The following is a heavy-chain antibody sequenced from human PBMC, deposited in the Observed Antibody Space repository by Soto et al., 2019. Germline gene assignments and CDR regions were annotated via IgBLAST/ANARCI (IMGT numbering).Heavy chain of an antibody. CDR2: IYYSGST. CDR3: ARGLLVTTSARFAP. CDR1: GGSISSGGYY. J-gene: IGHJ5*02. D-gene: IGHD5-18*01. Sequence: QVQLQESGPGLVKPSQTLSLTCTVSGGSISSGGYYWSWIRQHPGKGLEWIGYIYYSGSTYYNPSFRSRVTIPVDTSKNQSSLKLRSVTAAATAVYYCARGLLVTTSARFAPSGKGTLVPACS. V-gene: IGHV4-31*03.